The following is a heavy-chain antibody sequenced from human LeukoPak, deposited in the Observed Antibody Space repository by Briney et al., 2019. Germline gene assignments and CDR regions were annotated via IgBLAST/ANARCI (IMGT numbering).Heavy chain of an antibody. CDR1: GFTFSSYS. CDR2: ISSSSSYI. J-gene: IGHJ4*02. CDR3: ARGGIKFAIYNFDY. V-gene: IGHV3-21*01. Sequence: GGSLRLSCAASGFTFSSYSMNWVRQAPGKGLEWVSSISSSSSYIYYADSVKGRFTISRDNAKNSLYLQMNSLRAEDTAVYYCARGGIKFAIYNFDYWGQGTLVTVSS. D-gene: IGHD5-12*01.